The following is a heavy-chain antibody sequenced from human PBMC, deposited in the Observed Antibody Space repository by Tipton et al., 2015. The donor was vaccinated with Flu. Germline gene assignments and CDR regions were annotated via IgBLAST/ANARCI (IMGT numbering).Heavy chain of an antibody. CDR3: ARHTGDSVRGVIDY. V-gene: IGHV4-38-2*02. CDR1: GDSMRRDYF. D-gene: IGHD3-10*02. J-gene: IGHJ4*02. CDR2: IFHSGNT. Sequence: TLSLTCTVSGDSMRRDYFWGWIRQPPGKGLEWIGNIFHSGNTYRNPSLKSRVTISVDTSKNQFSLRLSSVTAADTAVYYCARHTGDSVRGVIDYWGQGTLVTVSS.